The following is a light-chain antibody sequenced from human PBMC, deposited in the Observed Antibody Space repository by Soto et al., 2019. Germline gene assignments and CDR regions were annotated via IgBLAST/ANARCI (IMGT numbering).Light chain of an antibody. CDR1: NIGSKN. V-gene: IGLV3-9*01. J-gene: IGLJ1*01. Sequence: SYELTQPLSVSVALGQTARITCGGNNIGSKNVHWYQQKPGQAPVLVIYRDSNRPSGIPERFSGSNSGNTATLTISRAQAGDDADYYCQVWDSSTYVFGTGTKLTVL. CDR3: QVWDSSTYV. CDR2: RDS.